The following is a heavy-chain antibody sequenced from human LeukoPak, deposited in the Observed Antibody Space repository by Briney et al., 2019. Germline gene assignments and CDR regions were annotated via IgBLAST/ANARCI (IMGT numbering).Heavy chain of an antibody. D-gene: IGHD3-22*01. J-gene: IGHJ2*01. CDR3: ASDLASMIVVRTTSRSLDL. CDR1: GFTFSNYW. V-gene: IGHV3-7*01. CDR2: INRDGSEM. Sequence: GGSLRLPCAASGFTFSNYWMSWVGHAPAKWLEWLANINRDGSEMYYVDSVKGRFTISRDNGKNSLYLQINSLRADDTAVYYCASDLASMIVVRTTSRSLDLCGRGTLVTVSS.